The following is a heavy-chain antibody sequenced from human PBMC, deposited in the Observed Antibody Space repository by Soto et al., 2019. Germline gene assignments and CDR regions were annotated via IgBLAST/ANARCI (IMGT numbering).Heavy chain of an antibody. CDR3: ARHGRIMLTPSYYYGMDV. J-gene: IGHJ6*02. CDR1: RYSIASNSYY. CDR2: IYYSGST. D-gene: IGHD3-16*01. Sequence: SETLSLSCTIARYSIASNSYYWVLISKPPGNGLEWIGSIYYSGSTYYNPSLKSRVTISVDTSKNQFSLKLSSVTAADTAVYYCARHGRIMLTPSYYYGMDVWGQGTTVT. V-gene: IGHV4-39*01.